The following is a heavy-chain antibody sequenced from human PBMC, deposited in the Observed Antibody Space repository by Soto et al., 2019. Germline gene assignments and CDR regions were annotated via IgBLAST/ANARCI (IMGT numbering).Heavy chain of an antibody. Sequence: PSETLSLTCTVSGGSISSSSYYWGWIRQPPGKGLEWIGSIYYSGSTYYNPSLKSRVTISVDTSKNQFSLKLSSVTAADTAVYYCARQGPYGDYEIWFDPWGQGTLVAVSS. CDR2: IYYSGST. CDR3: ARQGPYGDYEIWFDP. J-gene: IGHJ5*02. V-gene: IGHV4-39*01. D-gene: IGHD4-17*01. CDR1: GGSISSSSYY.